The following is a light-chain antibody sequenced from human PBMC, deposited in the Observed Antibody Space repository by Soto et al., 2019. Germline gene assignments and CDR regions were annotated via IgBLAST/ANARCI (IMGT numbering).Light chain of an antibody. CDR1: SSDVGSYNL. CDR3: CSYAGSSTDVV. J-gene: IGLJ2*01. V-gene: IGLV2-23*01. Sequence: QSVLTQPASVSGSPGQSITISCTGTSSDVGSYNLVSWYQQHPGKAPKLMIYEGSKRPSGVSNRFSGSKSGNTASLTISGLQVDDEADYYCCSYAGSSTDVVFGGGTKLTVL. CDR2: EGS.